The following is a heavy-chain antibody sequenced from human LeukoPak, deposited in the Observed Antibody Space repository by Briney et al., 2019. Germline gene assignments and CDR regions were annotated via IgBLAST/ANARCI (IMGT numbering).Heavy chain of an antibody. J-gene: IGHJ4*02. D-gene: IGHD3-22*01. CDR1: GGTFSSYA. V-gene: IGHV1-69*05. Sequence: SVKVSCKASGGTFSSYAISWVRQAPGQGLEWMGGIIPIFGTANYAQKFQGRVTITTDESTSTAYMKLSSLRSEDTAVYYCARSFDSSGFYFDYWGQGTLVTVSS. CDR3: ARSFDSSGFYFDY. CDR2: IIPIFGTA.